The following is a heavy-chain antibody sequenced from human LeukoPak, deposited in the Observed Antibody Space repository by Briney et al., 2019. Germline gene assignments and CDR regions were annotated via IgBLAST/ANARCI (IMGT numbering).Heavy chain of an antibody. CDR1: GYTFSSYA. Sequence: PGGSLRLSCAASGYTFSSYAMHWVRQAPGKGLEWVAVISYDGSNKYYADSVKGLFTISRDNSKNTLYLQMNSLRAEDTAVYYCARKEYGSGYSSGFVNWGQGTLVTVSS. V-gene: IGHV3-30*04. CDR2: ISYDGSNK. D-gene: IGHD6-19*01. J-gene: IGHJ4*02. CDR3: ARKEYGSGYSSGFVN.